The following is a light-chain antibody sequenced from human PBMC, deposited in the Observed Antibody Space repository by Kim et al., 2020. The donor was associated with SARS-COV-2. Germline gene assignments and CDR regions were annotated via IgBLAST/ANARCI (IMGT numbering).Light chain of an antibody. CDR3: AAWDDSLSGRYV. Sequence: QRVTISCSGSSSNIGRNYVCWYQQLPGTAPKLLIYSNYQRPSGVPDRFSASKSGTSASLTISGLRSEDEADYYCAAWDDSLSGRYVFGTGTKVTVL. J-gene: IGLJ1*01. CDR1: SSNIGRNY. CDR2: SNY. V-gene: IGLV1-47*01.